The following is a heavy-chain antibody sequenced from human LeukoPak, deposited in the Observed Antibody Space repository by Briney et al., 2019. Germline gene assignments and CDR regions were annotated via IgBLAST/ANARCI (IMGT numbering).Heavy chain of an antibody. CDR2: ISGSGGST. CDR3: ARVYSSSSYFDY. Sequence: GGSLRLSCAASGFTFSSYAMSWVRQAPGKGLEWVSAISGSGGSTYYADSVKGRFTISRDNSKNTLYLQMNSLRAEDTAVYYCARVYSSSSYFDYWGQGTLVTVSS. J-gene: IGHJ4*02. D-gene: IGHD6-6*01. CDR1: GFTFSSYA. V-gene: IGHV3-23*01.